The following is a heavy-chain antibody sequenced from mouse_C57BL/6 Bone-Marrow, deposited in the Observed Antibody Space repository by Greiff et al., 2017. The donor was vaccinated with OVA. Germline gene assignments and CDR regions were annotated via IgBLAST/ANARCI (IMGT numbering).Heavy chain of an antibody. CDR1: GFTFSSYA. CDR3: TREGYDGYSYAMDY. V-gene: IGHV5-9-1*02. J-gene: IGHJ4*01. Sequence: EVKVVESGAGLVKPGGSLKLSCAASGFTFSSYAMSWVRQTPEKRLEWVAYISSGGDYIYYADTVKGRFTISRDNARNTLYLQMSSLKSEDTAMYYCTREGYDGYSYAMDYWGQGTSVTVSS. CDR2: ISSGGDYI. D-gene: IGHD2-3*01.